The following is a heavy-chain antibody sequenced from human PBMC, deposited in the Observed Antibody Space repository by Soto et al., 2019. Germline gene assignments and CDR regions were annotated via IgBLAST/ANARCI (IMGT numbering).Heavy chain of an antibody. J-gene: IGHJ6*02. CDR2: TYYKSKWNN. V-gene: IGHV6-1*01. D-gene: IGHD3-10*01. Sequence: QTRSLTCAISGDSVSSNSAAWIWIRQSPSRGLEWLGRTYYKSKWNNDYALSVKSRITISPDTSQNLFSLDLDSVTPEDTAVYYCAGITWFRGLDVWGQGTPVTVS. CDR1: GDSVSSNSAA. CDR3: AGITWFRGLDV.